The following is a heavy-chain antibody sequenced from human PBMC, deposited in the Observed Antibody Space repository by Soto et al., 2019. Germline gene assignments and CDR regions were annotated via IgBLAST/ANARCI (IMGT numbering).Heavy chain of an antibody. J-gene: IGHJ3*02. V-gene: IGHV4-34*01. Sequence: PSETLSLTCAVYGGFVTSGSYYWSWIRQPPGKGLEWIGEMSHSSGTHFNPSLKSRVTISVDTSKNQFTLKMSSVTAADTALYYCARVERGTATTVVDAFDIWGPGTMVTVS. CDR2: MSHSSGT. CDR3: ARVERGTATTVVDAFDI. CDR1: GGFVTSGSYY. D-gene: IGHD1-1*01.